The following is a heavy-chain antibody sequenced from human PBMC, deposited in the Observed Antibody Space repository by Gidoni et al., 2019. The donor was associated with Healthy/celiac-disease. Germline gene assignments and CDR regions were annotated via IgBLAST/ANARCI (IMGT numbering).Heavy chain of an antibody. Sequence: QVQLQQWGAGLLKPSETLSLTCAVYGGSFSGYYWSWIRQPPGKGLEWIGEINHSGSTNYNPSLKSRVTISVDTSKNQFSLKLSSVTAADTAVYYCARAMVRGVLNYYYYGMDVWGQGTTVTVSS. CDR2: INHSGST. V-gene: IGHV4-34*01. CDR1: GGSFSGYY. D-gene: IGHD3-10*01. CDR3: ARAMVRGVLNYYYYGMDV. J-gene: IGHJ6*02.